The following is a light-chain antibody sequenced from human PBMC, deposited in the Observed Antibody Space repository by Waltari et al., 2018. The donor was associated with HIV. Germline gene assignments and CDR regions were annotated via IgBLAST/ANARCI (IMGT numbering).Light chain of an antibody. J-gene: IGLJ3*02. V-gene: IGLV2-14*01. CDR2: EGN. Sequence: QSALTQPASVSGSPGQSITISCTGTNNDVDDYNYVSWYQHHPGKAPKVMIYEGNNRHSGVSNRFSGSKSGNTASLTISGLQAEDEAYYCCTSYISSSSPVFGGWTKLTVL. CDR3: TSYISSSSPV. CDR1: NNDVDDYNY.